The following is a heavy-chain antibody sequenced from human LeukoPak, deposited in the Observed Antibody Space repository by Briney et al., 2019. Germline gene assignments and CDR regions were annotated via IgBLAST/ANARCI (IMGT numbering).Heavy chain of an antibody. V-gene: IGHV4-39*07. D-gene: IGHD3-22*01. CDR2: IYYSGST. Sequence: SETLSLTCTVSGGSISSSSYYWGWIRQPPGKGLEWIGSIYYSGSTYYNPSLKSRVTISVDTSKNQFSLKLRSVTAADTAVYYCARLPGGYYYYFDYWGQGTLVTVSS. J-gene: IGHJ4*02. CDR1: GGSISSSSYY. CDR3: ARLPGGYYYYFDY.